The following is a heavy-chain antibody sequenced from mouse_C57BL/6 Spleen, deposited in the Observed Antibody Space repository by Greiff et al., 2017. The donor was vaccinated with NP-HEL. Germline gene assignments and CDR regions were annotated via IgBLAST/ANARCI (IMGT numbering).Heavy chain of an antibody. CDR3: ARGDYDRAFDY. V-gene: IGHV1-82*01. CDR2: IYPGDGDT. D-gene: IGHD2-4*01. CDR1: GYAFSSSW. J-gene: IGHJ2*01. Sequence: VQLQQSGPELVKPGASVKISCKASGYAFSSSWMNWVKQRPGKGLEWIGRIYPGDGDTNYNGKFKSKATLTVDKSSSTAYMQLSSLTSEDSAVYYCARGDYDRAFDYWGQGTTLTVSS.